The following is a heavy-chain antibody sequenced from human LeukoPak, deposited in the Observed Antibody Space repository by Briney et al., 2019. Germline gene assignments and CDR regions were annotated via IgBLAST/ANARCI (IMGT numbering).Heavy chain of an antibody. V-gene: IGHV4-38-2*02. J-gene: IGHJ5*02. Sequence: PSETLSLTCTVSGYSISSGYYWSWIRQPPGKGLEWIGSIYHSGSTYYNPSLKSRVTISVDTSKNQFSLKLSSVTAADTAVYYCARDVRYCSSTSCYPNWFDPWGQGTLVTVSS. D-gene: IGHD2-2*01. CDR1: GYSISSGYY. CDR2: IYHSGST. CDR3: ARDVRYCSSTSCYPNWFDP.